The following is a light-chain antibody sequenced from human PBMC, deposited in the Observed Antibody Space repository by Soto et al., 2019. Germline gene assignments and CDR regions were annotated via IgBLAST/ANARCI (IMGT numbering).Light chain of an antibody. Sequence: QSALTQPASVSGSPGQSITISCTGTSSDVGGYNFVSWYQQHPGKAPKLIIYEVTHRPSGVSNRFSGSKSGNTASRTISGLQAEDEADYYCSSDVSGYSLCVFGGGTKVTVL. CDR3: SSDVSGYSLCV. CDR2: EVT. J-gene: IGLJ3*02. V-gene: IGLV2-14*01. CDR1: SSDVGGYNF.